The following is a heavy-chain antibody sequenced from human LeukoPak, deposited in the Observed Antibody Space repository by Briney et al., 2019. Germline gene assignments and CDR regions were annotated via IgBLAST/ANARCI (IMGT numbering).Heavy chain of an antibody. J-gene: IGHJ6*03. CDR1: GGSISSGGYS. Sequence: KSSQTLSLTCAVSGGSISSGGYSWSWIRQPPGKGLEWIGYIYYSGSTNYNPSLKSRVTISVDTSKNQFSLKLSSVTAADTAVYYCARVTAARLLYMDVWGKGTTVTVSS. D-gene: IGHD6-6*01. V-gene: IGHV4-30-4*07. CDR2: IYYSGST. CDR3: ARVTAARLLYMDV.